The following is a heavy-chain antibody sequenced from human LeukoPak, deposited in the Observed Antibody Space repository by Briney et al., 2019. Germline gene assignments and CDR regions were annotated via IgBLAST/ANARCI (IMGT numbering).Heavy chain of an antibody. Sequence: GGSLRLSCVASGFTFSNYAMSWVRQAPGKGLEWVSSISGTGGGTYYADSVKGRFTISRDNSNNTLFLQMNSLRAEDTAVYYCAKAAYYGDYDWFDPWGQGTLVTVSS. J-gene: IGHJ5*02. CDR3: AKAAYYGDYDWFDP. D-gene: IGHD4-17*01. CDR2: ISGTGGGT. V-gene: IGHV3-23*01. CDR1: GFTFSNYA.